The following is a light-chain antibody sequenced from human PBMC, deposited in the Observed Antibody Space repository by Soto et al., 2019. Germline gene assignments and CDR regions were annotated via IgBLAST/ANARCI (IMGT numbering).Light chain of an antibody. V-gene: IGKV3-15*01. Sequence: EKVMTQSPATLSVSPGEGATLSCRASQTVGSSLAWYQQKPGQAPRLLIYGAFTRVTGVPARFSGSGSGTEFTLTISSLQSEDFAVYYCQEYINWPVYTFGQGTKLEIK. J-gene: IGKJ2*01. CDR2: GAF. CDR1: QTVGSS. CDR3: QEYINWPVYT.